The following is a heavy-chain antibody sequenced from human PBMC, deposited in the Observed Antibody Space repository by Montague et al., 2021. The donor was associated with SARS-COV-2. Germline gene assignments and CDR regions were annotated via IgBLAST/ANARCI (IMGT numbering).Heavy chain of an antibody. CDR1: GDSVSSNSAT. CDR2: TYYRSRWSN. D-gene: IGHD1-26*01. J-gene: IGHJ4*02. CDR3: ARERWAVGVSFDY. Sequence: CAISGDSVSSNSATWHWIRRSPSRGLEWLGRTYYRSRWSNGYAVSVRSRIIINPDTSTNQFSLQLSSVTPEDTAVYFCARERWAVGVSFDYWGQGTLVTVSS. V-gene: IGHV6-1*01.